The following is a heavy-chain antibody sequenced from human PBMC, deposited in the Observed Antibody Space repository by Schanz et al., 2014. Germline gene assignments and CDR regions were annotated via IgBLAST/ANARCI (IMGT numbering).Heavy chain of an antibody. D-gene: IGHD2-2*01. V-gene: IGHV4-4*07. J-gene: IGHJ5*02. CDR1: GGSISSFY. Sequence: QVQLPESGPGLVKPSETLSLTCTVSGGSISSFYWSWIRQPAGKGLEWIGRIYTNGSTKYNPSLRSRVTMSVEPSKNQFSRKLSSVTAADTAVYYCARGGYCSRTSCYFKGGWFDPWGQGTLVTVSS. CDR3: ARGGYCSRTSCYFKGGWFDP. CDR2: IYTNGST.